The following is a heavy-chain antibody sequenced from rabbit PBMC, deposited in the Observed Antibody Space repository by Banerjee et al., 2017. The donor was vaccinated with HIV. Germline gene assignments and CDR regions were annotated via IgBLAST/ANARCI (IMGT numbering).Heavy chain of an antibody. J-gene: IGHJ4*01. CDR3: ARDPYAAGAGYGYIDL. Sequence: QEQLVESGGDLVKPGASLTLTCTASGIDFSSYYYMCWVRQAPGKGLEWIACIYTGSGNTYYATWANGRFTISKTSSTTVTLQMTSLTAADTATYFCARDPYAAGAGYGYIDLWGPGTLVTVS. CDR2: IYTGSGNT. CDR1: GIDFSSYYY. D-gene: IGHD6-1*01. V-gene: IGHV1S45*01.